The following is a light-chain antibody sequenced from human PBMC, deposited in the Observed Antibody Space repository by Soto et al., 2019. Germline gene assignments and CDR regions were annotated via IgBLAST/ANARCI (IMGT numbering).Light chain of an antibody. V-gene: IGLV1-44*01. J-gene: IGLJ2*01. Sequence: QTVVTQAPSASGTPGQRVTISCSGSSSNIGSNTVNWYQQLPGTAPRLLIYDNNQWPSGVPDRFSGSKSGTSASLVISGLQSDDEADYYCAAWDGSLKGVVFGGGTKLTVL. CDR3: AAWDGSLKGVV. CDR2: DNN. CDR1: SSNIGSNT.